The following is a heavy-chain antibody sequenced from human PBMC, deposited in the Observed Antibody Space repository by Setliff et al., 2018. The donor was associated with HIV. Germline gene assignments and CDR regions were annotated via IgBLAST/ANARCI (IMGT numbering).Heavy chain of an antibody. CDR1: GGSFIGSSFQ. Sequence: SETLSLTCNVSGGSFIGSSFQSTWIRQAPGKGLEWIGGIAYSGTTMYFNYNPSLESRLSLSEDTSRHQFSLKLTSVTADDTGIYHCARGPPFAYWGQGLLVTV. J-gene: IGHJ4*02. CDR3: ARGPPFAY. V-gene: IGHV4-39*07. CDR2: IAYSGTTMYF.